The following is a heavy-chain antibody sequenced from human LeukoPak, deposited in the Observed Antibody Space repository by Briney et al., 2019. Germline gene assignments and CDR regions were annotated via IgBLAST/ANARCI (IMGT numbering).Heavy chain of an antibody. CDR3: ARTKSQSGSYRYYFDS. Sequence: SETLSLTCAVSGGSVGSGGHFWSWIRQPPGKGLEWIGYIYSTGSTNYNPSLKSRITMSVDTSKYQFSLKLLSAIAADPSVYFCARTKSQSGSYRYYFDSWGKGTLVTVST. V-gene: IGHV4-61*08. CDR1: GGSVGSGGHF. D-gene: IGHD1-26*01. CDR2: IYSTGST. J-gene: IGHJ4*02.